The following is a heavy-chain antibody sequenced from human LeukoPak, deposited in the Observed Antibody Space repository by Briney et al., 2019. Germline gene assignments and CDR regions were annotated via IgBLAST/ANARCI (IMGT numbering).Heavy chain of an antibody. J-gene: IGHJ4*02. Sequence: ASVKVSCKTSGYTFSSFDVIWVRQATGQGLEWIGWVNPNSLNTGYARKFRGRVTMTGDTSISTAYMELSSLISEDTAVYYCARRRDGYNPPDYWGQGTLVTVSS. D-gene: IGHD5-24*01. CDR2: VNPNSLNT. V-gene: IGHV1-8*01. CDR3: ARRRDGYNPPDY. CDR1: GYTFSSFD.